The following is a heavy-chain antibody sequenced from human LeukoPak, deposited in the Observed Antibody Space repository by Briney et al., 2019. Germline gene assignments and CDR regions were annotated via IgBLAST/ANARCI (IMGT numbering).Heavy chain of an antibody. CDR3: AKIYCSSKRCYMYYFDF. D-gene: IGHD2-2*02. V-gene: IGHV3-30*18. CDR1: GFTFSSYG. CDR2: ISYDESSK. J-gene: IGHJ4*02. Sequence: GGSLRLSCAASGFTFSSYGMHWVRQATGKGLEWVAVISYDESSKYYVDSVKGRFAISRDNSKNTLYLQMNSLRAEDTAVYYCAKIYCSSKRCYMYYFDFWGQGALVTVSS.